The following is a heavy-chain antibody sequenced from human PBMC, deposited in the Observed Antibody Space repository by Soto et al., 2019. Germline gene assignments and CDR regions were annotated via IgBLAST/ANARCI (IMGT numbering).Heavy chain of an antibody. D-gene: IGHD6-13*01. CDR2: IIPILGIA. V-gene: IGHV1-69*02. J-gene: IGHJ4*02. Sequence: SVKVSCKASGGTFSSYTISWVRQAPGQGLEWMGRIIPILGIANYAQKFQGRVTITADKSTSTAYMELSSLRSEDTAVYYCASRFLRAAAGAFDYWGQGTLVTVS. CDR1: GGTFSSYT. CDR3: ASRFLRAAAGAFDY.